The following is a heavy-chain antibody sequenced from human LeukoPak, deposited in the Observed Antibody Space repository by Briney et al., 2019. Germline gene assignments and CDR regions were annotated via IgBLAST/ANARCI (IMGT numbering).Heavy chain of an antibody. V-gene: IGHV3-7*01. Sequence: PGGSLRLSCAASGFIFSPYWVTWGRQAPGMGLEWVANMKEDGGEKFYVDSVRGRFTISRDNAKNSLYLQMNTLRVEDTGVYYCARVRTEWYIDLWGRGTLVTVST. CDR2: MKEDGGEK. CDR3: ARVRTEWYIDL. CDR1: GFIFSPYW. D-gene: IGHD2-8*02. J-gene: IGHJ2*01.